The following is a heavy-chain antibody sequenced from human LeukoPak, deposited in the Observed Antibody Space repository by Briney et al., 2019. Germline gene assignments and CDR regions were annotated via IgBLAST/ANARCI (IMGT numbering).Heavy chain of an antibody. V-gene: IGHV3-48*03. CDR1: GFTFSSYD. CDR3: TRKAVTSSRGPANYFDY. CDR2: ISSGGTDI. D-gene: IGHD6-19*01. Sequence: PGGPLRLSCAASGFTFSSYDMNWVRQAPGKGLEWVSYISSGGTDIYYADSVKGRFTISRDDAKNSLYLQMNSLRDDDTAVYSCTRKAVTSSRGPANYFDYWGQGTLVTVSS. J-gene: IGHJ4*02.